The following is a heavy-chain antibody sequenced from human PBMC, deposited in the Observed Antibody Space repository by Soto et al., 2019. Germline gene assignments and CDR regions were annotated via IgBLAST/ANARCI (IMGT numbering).Heavy chain of an antibody. J-gene: IGHJ4*02. CDR1: GGSISSSSYY. CDR2: IYSSGST. D-gene: IGHD6-19*01. Sequence: QLQLQESGPGLVKPSETLSLTCTVSGGSISSSSYYWGWIRQPPGKGLEWIGSIYSSGSTYYNPSLKSRVTLSEGPPQNLFALKLSPVTAADTAVYYCASRPIVVAGTGYYWGQGTLVTVSS. CDR3: ASRPIVVAGTGYY. V-gene: IGHV4-39*01.